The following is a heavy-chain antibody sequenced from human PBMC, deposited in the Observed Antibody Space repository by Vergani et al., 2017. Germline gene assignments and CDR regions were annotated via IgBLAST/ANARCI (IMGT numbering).Heavy chain of an antibody. CDR1: GYTFTSYA. CDR2: INTNTGNP. Sequence: QVQLVQSGSEFKKPGASVKVSCKASGYTFTSYAMNWVRQAPGQGLEWMGWINTNTGNPTYAQGFTGRFVISLDTSVSTAFLQISSLKAEDTAVYYCARGRCRSTSCPYYYYGMDVWGQGTTVTVSS. V-gene: IGHV7-4-1*02. CDR3: ARGRCRSTSCPYYYYGMDV. D-gene: IGHD2-2*01. J-gene: IGHJ6*02.